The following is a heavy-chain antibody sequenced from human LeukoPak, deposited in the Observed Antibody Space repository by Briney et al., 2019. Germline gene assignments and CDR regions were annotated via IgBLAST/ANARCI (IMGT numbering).Heavy chain of an antibody. Sequence: GGSLRLSRAASGFTFSSYAMSWVRQAPGKGLEWVSAISGSGGSTYYADSVKGRFTISGDNSKNTLYLQMNSLRAEDTAVYYCALLTTLGQNAFGIWGQGTMVTVSS. J-gene: IGHJ3*02. CDR1: GFTFSSYA. V-gene: IGHV3-23*01. CDR2: ISGSGGST. D-gene: IGHD4-23*01. CDR3: ALLTTLGQNAFGI.